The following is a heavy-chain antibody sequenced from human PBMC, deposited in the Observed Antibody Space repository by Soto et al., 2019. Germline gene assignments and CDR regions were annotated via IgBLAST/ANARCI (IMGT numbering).Heavy chain of an antibody. CDR3: ARRWGYAFDI. J-gene: IGHJ3*02. CDR2: IYYSGST. V-gene: IGHV4-59*08. CDR1: GGSISSYY. D-gene: IGHD1-26*01. Sequence: QVQLQESGPGLVKPSETLSLTCTVSGGSISSYYWSWIRQPPGKGLEWIGYIYYSGSTNYNPSLKSRVTISVDTSKNQFSLKLSSVTAADPAVYYCARRWGYAFDIWGQGTMVTVSS.